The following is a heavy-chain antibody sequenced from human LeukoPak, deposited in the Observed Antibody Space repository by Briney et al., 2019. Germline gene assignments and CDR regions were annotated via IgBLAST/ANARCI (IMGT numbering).Heavy chain of an antibody. Sequence: PSQTLSLTCAISGDSVSSNSAAWNWIRQSPSRGLEWLGRTCYRSRWYNDYSVSVKSRIIITPDTSKNQFSLQLKSVSPEDTAVYYCARLYCSGSTCSVDYWGQGTQVTVSS. D-gene: IGHD2-15*01. CDR1: GDSVSSNSAA. J-gene: IGHJ4*02. CDR3: ARLYCSGSTCSVDY. V-gene: IGHV6-1*01. CDR2: TCYRSRWYN.